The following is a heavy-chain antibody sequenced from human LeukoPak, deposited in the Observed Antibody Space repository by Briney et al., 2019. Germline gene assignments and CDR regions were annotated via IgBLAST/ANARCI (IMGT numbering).Heavy chain of an antibody. CDR3: ARGTIFGVALFDY. D-gene: IGHD3-3*01. CDR2: IYTSGSI. Sequence: SQTLSLTCTVSGGSISSGSYYWSWIRQPAGKGLEWIGRIYTSGSINYNPSLKSRVTISVDTSKNQFSLKLSSVTAADTAVYYCARGTIFGVALFDYWGQGTLVTVSS. CDR1: GGSISSGSYY. J-gene: IGHJ4*02. V-gene: IGHV4-61*02.